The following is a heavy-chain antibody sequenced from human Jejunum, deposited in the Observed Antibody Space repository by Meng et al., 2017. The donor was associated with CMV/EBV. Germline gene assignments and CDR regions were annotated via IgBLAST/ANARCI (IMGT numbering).Heavy chain of an antibody. J-gene: IGHJ3*01. CDR1: GFALSSWN. V-gene: IGHV3-21*01. CDR3: AKDLYYGDPAAFPL. CDR2: ISGNSNYL. D-gene: IGHD2-21*01. Sequence: GFALSSWNINWVRQAPGKGLEWVSSISGNSNYLYYADSLKGRFTISRDNAKNSLYLQMDSLRAEDTAVYYCAKDLYYGDPAAFPLWGQGTMVTVSS.